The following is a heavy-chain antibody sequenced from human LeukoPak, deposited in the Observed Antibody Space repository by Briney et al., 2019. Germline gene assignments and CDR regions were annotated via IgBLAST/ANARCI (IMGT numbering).Heavy chain of an antibody. D-gene: IGHD6-13*01. J-gene: IGHJ4*02. Sequence: SETLSLTCTVSGGSISGYYWSWIRQPPGKGLEWIGEINHSGSTNYNPSLKSRVTISVDTSKNQFSLKLSSVTAADTAVYYCASGGYSSSLGYWGQGTLVTVSS. V-gene: IGHV4-34*01. CDR3: ASGGYSSSLGY. CDR1: GGSISGYY. CDR2: INHSGST.